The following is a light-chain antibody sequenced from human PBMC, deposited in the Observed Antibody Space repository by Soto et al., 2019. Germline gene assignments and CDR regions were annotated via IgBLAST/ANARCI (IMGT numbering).Light chain of an antibody. CDR3: SSYAGRDVV. J-gene: IGLJ2*01. Sequence: QPALTQPPSASGSPGQSVTISCTGTSSDVGGYNYVSWYQQHPGKAPKLMIYEVSKRPSGVPDRFSGSKSGNTASLTVSGMQAEDEADYYCSSYAGRDVVLGGGTKLTVL. CDR2: EVS. V-gene: IGLV2-8*01. CDR1: SSDVGGYNY.